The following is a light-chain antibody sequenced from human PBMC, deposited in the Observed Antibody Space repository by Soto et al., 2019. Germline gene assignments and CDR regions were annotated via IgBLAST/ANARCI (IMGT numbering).Light chain of an antibody. Sequence: EIVWMLSTGTLSLSPGERATLSCRAIQSVSSNYLAWYQQRPGQAPRLLIYGASNRATGIPARFSGSGSGTDFTLTISNLEPEDFAVYYCQQHSHWPPWTFGQGTKVDIK. CDR3: QQHSHWPPWT. CDR1: QSVSSNY. V-gene: IGKV3-11*01. J-gene: IGKJ1*01. CDR2: GAS.